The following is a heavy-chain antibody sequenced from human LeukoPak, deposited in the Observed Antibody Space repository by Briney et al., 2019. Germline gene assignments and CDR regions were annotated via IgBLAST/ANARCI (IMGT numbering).Heavy chain of an antibody. J-gene: IGHJ4*02. CDR1: GGSFSGYY. Sequence: SETLSLTCAVYGGSFSGYYWSWIRQPPGKGLEWIGSIYYSGSTYYNPSLKSRVTISVDTSKNQFSLKLSSVTAADTAVYYCARRMAGTGEFDYWGQGTLVTVSS. D-gene: IGHD6-19*01. CDR2: IYYSGST. CDR3: ARRMAGTGEFDY. V-gene: IGHV4-34*01.